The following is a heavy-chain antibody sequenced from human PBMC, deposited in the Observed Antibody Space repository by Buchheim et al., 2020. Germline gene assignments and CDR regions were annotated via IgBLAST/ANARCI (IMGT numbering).Heavy chain of an antibody. D-gene: IGHD3-3*01. J-gene: IGHJ6*02. CDR2: ISYDGSNK. CDR3: AKEAGPFDFWSGYYYYYYYGMDV. V-gene: IGHV3-30*18. Sequence: QVQLVESGGGVVQPGRYLRLSCAASGFTFSSYGMHWVRQAPGKGLEWVAVISYDGSNKYYADSVKGRFTISRDNSKNTLYLQMNSLRAEDTAVYYCAKEAGPFDFWSGYYYYYYYGMDVWGQGTT. CDR1: GFTFSSYG.